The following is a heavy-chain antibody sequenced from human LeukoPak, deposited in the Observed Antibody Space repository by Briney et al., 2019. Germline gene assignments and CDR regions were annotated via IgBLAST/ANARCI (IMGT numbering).Heavy chain of an antibody. V-gene: IGHV1-18*01. CDR1: GYTFTSYG. Sequence: ASVKVSCEASGYTFTSYGISWVRQAPGQGLEWMGWISAYNGNTNYAQKLQGRVTMTTDTSTSTAYMELRSLRSDDTAVYYCARDRRRSSGWYRGDFDYWGQGTLVTVSS. D-gene: IGHD6-19*01. CDR2: ISAYNGNT. J-gene: IGHJ4*02. CDR3: ARDRRRSSGWYRGDFDY.